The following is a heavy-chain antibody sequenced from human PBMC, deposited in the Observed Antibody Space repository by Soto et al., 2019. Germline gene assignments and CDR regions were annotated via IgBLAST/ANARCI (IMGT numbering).Heavy chain of an antibody. V-gene: IGHV4-59*01. Sequence: QVQLQESGPGLVKPSETLSLTCTVSGGSISSYYWSWIRQPPGKGLEWIGYIYYSGSTNYNPSLKSRVTISVETSKNQFSLKLSSVTAADTAVYYCARDSPDSWFGESSYYYYYGMDVWGQGTTVTVSS. CDR1: GGSISSYY. CDR3: ARDSPDSWFGESSYYYYYGMDV. CDR2: IYYSGST. D-gene: IGHD3-10*01. J-gene: IGHJ6*02.